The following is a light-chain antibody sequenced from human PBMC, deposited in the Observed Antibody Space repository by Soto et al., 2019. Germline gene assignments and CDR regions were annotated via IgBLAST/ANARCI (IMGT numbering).Light chain of an antibody. Sequence: EIVLTQSPGTLSLSPGERATLSCRASQSVSSSYLAWYQQKPGQAPRLLISGASSRATGIPDRFSGSGSGTNFTLTISRLEPEDVAVYYCQQYCSSPWTGGQGTKVEIK. CDR1: QSVSSSY. CDR3: QQYCSSPWT. V-gene: IGKV3-20*01. J-gene: IGKJ1*01. CDR2: GAS.